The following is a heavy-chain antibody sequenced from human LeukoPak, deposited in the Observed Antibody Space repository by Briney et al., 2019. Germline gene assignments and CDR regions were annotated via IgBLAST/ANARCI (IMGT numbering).Heavy chain of an antibody. CDR3: ARDGDSGYEYYYYYGMDV. V-gene: IGHV1-3*01. J-gene: IGHJ6*04. Sequence: ASVKVSCKASGYTFTSYAMHWVRQAPGQRLEWMGWINAGNGNTKYSQKFQGRVTITRDTSASTACMELSSLRSEDTAVYYCARDGDSGYEYYYYYGMDVWGKGTTVTVSS. D-gene: IGHD5-12*01. CDR2: INAGNGNT. CDR1: GYTFTSYA.